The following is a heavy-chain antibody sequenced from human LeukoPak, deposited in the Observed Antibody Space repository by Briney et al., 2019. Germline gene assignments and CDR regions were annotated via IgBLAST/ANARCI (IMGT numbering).Heavy chain of an antibody. Sequence: GGSLRLSCVVSGFTLSSRWMMWVRQAPGEGLEWMTNINRDGSEKNYVDSVKGRFTITRDNAENSLYLQMDSLKVEDSAIYYCATYDSWSGYNIAYWGQGTLVTVSS. D-gene: IGHD3-3*01. CDR1: GFTLSSRW. CDR2: INRDGSEK. V-gene: IGHV3-7*03. CDR3: ATYDSWSGYNIAY. J-gene: IGHJ4*02.